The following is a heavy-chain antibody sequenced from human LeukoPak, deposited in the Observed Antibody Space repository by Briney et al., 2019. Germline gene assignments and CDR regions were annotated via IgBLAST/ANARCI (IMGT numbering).Heavy chain of an antibody. V-gene: IGHV3-33*01. CDR1: GFTFSSYG. D-gene: IGHD5-18*01. CDR3: ARDWDTAMVN. J-gene: IGHJ4*02. CDR2: IWYDGSNK. Sequence: ALRLSCAASGFTFSSYGMHWVRQAPGKGLEWVAVIWYDGSNKYYADSVKGRFTISRDNSKNTLYLQMNSLRAEDTAVYYCARDWDTAMVNWGQGTLDTVSS.